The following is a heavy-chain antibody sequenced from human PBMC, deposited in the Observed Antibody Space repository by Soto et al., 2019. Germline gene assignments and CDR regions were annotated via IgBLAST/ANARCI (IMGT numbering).Heavy chain of an antibody. Sequence: GGSLRLSCAASGFTFSNAWMNWVRQAPGKGLEWVGRIKSKTDGGTTDYAAPVKGRFTISRDDSKNTLYLQMNSLKTEDTAVYYCTSGPYSSSWYSFSSYYYGMDVWGQGTTVTVSS. D-gene: IGHD6-13*01. J-gene: IGHJ6*02. V-gene: IGHV3-15*07. CDR3: TSGPYSSSWYSFSSYYYGMDV. CDR1: GFTFSNAW. CDR2: IKSKTDGGTT.